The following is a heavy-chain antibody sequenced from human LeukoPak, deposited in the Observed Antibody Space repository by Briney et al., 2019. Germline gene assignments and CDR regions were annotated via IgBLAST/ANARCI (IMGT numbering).Heavy chain of an antibody. CDR3: ASATAGLYYFHY. Sequence: SVKVSCKASGGTFSSYTNSWVRQAPGQGLEWMGGIIPIFGTANYAQKFQGRVTITADESTTTAYMELSSLRSEDTAVYYCASATAGLYYFHYWGQGTLVTVSS. D-gene: IGHD6-13*01. J-gene: IGHJ4*02. V-gene: IGHV1-69*13. CDR1: GGTFSSYT. CDR2: IIPIFGTA.